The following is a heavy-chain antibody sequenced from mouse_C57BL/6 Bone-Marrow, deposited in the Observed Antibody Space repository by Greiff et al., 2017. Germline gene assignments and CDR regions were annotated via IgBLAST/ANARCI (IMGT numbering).Heavy chain of an antibody. Sequence: QVQLKQPGAELVRPGTSVKLSCKASGYTFTSYWMHWVKQRPGQGLAWIGVIDPSDSYTNYNQKFKGKATLTVDTSSSTAYMQLSSLTSEDSAVYYCARRRHYDEEFAYWGQGTLVTVSA. V-gene: IGHV1-59*01. CDR1: GYTFTSYW. J-gene: IGHJ3*01. D-gene: IGHD2-4*01. CDR2: IDPSDSYT. CDR3: ARRRHYDEEFAY.